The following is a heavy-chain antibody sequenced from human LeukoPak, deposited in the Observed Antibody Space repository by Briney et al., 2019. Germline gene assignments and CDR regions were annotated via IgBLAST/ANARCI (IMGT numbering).Heavy chain of an antibody. CDR3: ARAGGSTVSHSDY. V-gene: IGHV3-21*01. CDR1: GFTFSSYS. J-gene: IGHJ4*02. CDR2: ISSSTSYI. Sequence: GGSPRLSCAASGFTFSSYSMNWIRQAPGKGLEWVSSISSSTSYIYYADSVKGRFTISKDNAKNSLYLQMNSLRAEDTAVYYCARAGGSTVSHSDYWGQGTLVTVSS. D-gene: IGHD4-17*01.